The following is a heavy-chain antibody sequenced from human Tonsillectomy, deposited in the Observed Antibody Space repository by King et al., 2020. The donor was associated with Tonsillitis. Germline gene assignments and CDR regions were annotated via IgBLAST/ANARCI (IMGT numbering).Heavy chain of an antibody. CDR2: ISYDETDK. CDR1: GLGFTFSAYG. D-gene: IGHD3-3*01. J-gene: IGHJ4*02. V-gene: IGHV3-30*03. Sequence: VQLVESGGGVVQPGRSLRLSCAASGLGFTFSAYGMHWVRQAPGKGLEWLAVISYDETDKFYADSVKGRFTVSRDNSKNTLYLDMNSLRVEDTAIYYCTRALGIRFLEWVFPGFDYWGQGTQVTVS. CDR3: TRALGIRFLEWVFPGFDY.